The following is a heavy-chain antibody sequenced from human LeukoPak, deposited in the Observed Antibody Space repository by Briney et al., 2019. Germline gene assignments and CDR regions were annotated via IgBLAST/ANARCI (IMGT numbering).Heavy chain of an antibody. D-gene: IGHD3-22*01. CDR3: AREDSSGYYRVFDY. V-gene: IGHV1-69*06. J-gene: IGHJ4*02. Sequence: SVKVSCKASGGTFSSYAISWVRQAPGQGLEWMGGIIPIFGTANYAQKFQGRVTITADKSTSTAYMELSSLRSEDTAVYYCAREDSSGYYRVFDYWGQGTLVTVSS. CDR1: GGTFSSYA. CDR2: IIPIFGTA.